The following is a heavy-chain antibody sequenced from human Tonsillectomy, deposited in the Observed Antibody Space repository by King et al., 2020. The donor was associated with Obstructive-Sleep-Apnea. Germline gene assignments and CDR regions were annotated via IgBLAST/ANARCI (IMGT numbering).Heavy chain of an antibody. J-gene: IGHJ4*02. D-gene: IGHD2-15*01. CDR3: ASLSLVVDSSWDY. Sequence: VQLQESGPGLVKPSETLSLTCTVSGGSISSSNYYWGWIRQPPGKGLEWIGSLYYSGSTYYNPSLKSRVTISVDTSKNQFSLKLSSVTAADTAVFYCASLSLVVDSSWDYWGQGTLVTVSS. CDR2: LYYSGST. CDR1: GGSISSSNYY. V-gene: IGHV4-39*01.